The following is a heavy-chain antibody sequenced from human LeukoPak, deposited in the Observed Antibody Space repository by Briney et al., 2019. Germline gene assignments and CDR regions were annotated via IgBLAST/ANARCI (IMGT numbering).Heavy chain of an antibody. V-gene: IGHV4-34*01. D-gene: IGHD2-15*01. CDR1: GGSFSGYY. CDR2: INHSGST. Sequence: PSETLSLTCAVYGGSFSGYYWSWIRQPPGKGLEWNGEINHSGSTNYNPSLKSRVTISVDTSKNQFSLKLSSVTAADTAVYYCARGGPRYCSGGSCYFGYWGQGTLVTVSS. J-gene: IGHJ4*02. CDR3: ARGGPRYCSGGSCYFGY.